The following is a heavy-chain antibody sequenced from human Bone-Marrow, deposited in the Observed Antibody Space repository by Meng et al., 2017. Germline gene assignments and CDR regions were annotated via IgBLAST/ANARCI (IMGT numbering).Heavy chain of an antibody. D-gene: IGHD2-21*02. J-gene: IGHJ4*02. CDR2: IYSGGNT. Sequence: GESLKISCAASGFSVSHNYMSWVRQAPGKGLEWVSVIYSGGNTYYADSVKGRFTISRDNSKNALFLQMNSLRAEDTAVYYCATRGDHGVHYFDYWGQGTLVTVSS. CDR1: GFSVSHNY. V-gene: IGHV3-53*01. CDR3: ATRGDHGVHYFDY.